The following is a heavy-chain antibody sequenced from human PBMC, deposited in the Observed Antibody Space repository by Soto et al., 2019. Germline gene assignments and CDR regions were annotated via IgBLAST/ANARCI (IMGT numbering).Heavy chain of an antibody. CDR1: GFSLSSSGVG. D-gene: IGHD2-21*02. Sequence: SGPTLVNPTQTLTLTCTFSGFSLSSSGVGVGWIRQPPGKALEWLALIYWDDNKRYNPSLKSRLTITRDTSKSQVVLTMTNMDPVDTATYSCAHSRCGGDCLQSYSSHYYYGMDVWGQGTTVTVTS. V-gene: IGHV2-5*02. J-gene: IGHJ6*02. CDR3: AHSRCGGDCLQSYSSHYYYGMDV. CDR2: IYWDDNK.